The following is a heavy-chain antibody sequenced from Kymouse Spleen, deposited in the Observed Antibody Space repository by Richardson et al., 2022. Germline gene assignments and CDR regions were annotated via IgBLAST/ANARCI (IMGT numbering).Heavy chain of an antibody. CDR1: GFTFSSYG. V-gene: IGHV3-33*01. CDR3: ARDRISSGYYHFDY. CDR2: IWYDGSNK. J-gene: IGHJ4*02. Sequence: QVQLVESGGGVVQPGRSLRLSCAASGFTFSSYGMHWVRQAPGKGLEWVAVIWYDGSNKYYADSVKGRFTISRDNSKNTLYLQMNSLRAEDTAVYYCARDRISSGYYHFDYWGQGTLVTVSS. D-gene: IGHD3-22*01.